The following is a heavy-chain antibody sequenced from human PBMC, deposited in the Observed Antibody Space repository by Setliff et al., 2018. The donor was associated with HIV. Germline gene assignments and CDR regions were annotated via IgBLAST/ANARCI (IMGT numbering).Heavy chain of an antibody. CDR3: ATRAYDSSGYLRSRVSGAAFDI. Sequence: GASVKVPCKVSGFTLTELFIHWVRQAPGKGLEWMGGFDPEYDKTFYAQKFQGRVTMSEDTSTDTAYMELTSLRSEDTAVYYCATRAYDSSGYLRSRVSGAAFDIWGQGTMVTVS. J-gene: IGHJ3*02. V-gene: IGHV1-24*01. D-gene: IGHD3-22*01. CDR1: GFTLTELF. CDR2: FDPEYDKT.